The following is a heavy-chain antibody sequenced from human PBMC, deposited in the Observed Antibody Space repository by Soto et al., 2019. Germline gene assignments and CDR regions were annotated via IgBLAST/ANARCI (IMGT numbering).Heavy chain of an antibody. J-gene: IGHJ4*02. CDR1: GFTFSSYG. CDR2: IWYDGSNK. Sequence: GXSLRLSCAASGFTFSSYGMHWFRQAPVKGLEWVAVIWYDGSNKYYADSVKGRFTISRDNSKNTLYLQMNSLRAEDTAVYYCARGPSTHFDYWGQGTLVTVSS. V-gene: IGHV3-33*01. CDR3: ARGPSTHFDY.